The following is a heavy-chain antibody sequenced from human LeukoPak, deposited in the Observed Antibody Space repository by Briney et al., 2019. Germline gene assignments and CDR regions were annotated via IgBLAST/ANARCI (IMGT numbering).Heavy chain of an antibody. D-gene: IGHD4-17*01. CDR3: ARVLGALNDYGDSRGVGDDY. CDR1: GGSITSNY. CDR2: IYYTGST. Sequence: SETLSLTCTVSGGSITSNYWSWIRQPPGKGLEWIGYIYYTGSTNSNPSLKSRVTISVDTSKNQFSLKLSSVTAADTAVYYCARVLGALNDYGDSRGVGDDYWGQGTLVTVSS. V-gene: IGHV4-59*01. J-gene: IGHJ4*02.